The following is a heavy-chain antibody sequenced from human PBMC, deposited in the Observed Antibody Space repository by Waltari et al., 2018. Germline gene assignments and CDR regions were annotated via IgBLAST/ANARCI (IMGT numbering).Heavy chain of an antibody. CDR3: ATEQWLAKNWFDP. CDR2: FDPEDGET. D-gene: IGHD6-19*01. CDR1: GGTFSSYA. V-gene: IGHV1-24*01. Sequence: QVQLVQSGAEVKKPGSSVKVSCKASGGTFSSYAISWVRQAPGKGLEWMGGFDPEDGETIYAQKFQGRGTMTEDTSTDTAYMELSSLRSEDTAVYYCATEQWLAKNWFDPWGQGTLVTVSS. J-gene: IGHJ5*02.